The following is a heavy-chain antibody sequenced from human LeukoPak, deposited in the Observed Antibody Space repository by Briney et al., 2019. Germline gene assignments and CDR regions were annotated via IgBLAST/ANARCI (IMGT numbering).Heavy chain of an antibody. Sequence: EASVKVSCKASGYTFTSYGISWVRQAPGQGLEWMGWINPNSGVTNYAQKFQGRVTMTRYTSISTAYMELSRLTSDDTAVYYCARDSRGFSVDPWGQGTLVTVSS. J-gene: IGHJ5*02. V-gene: IGHV1-2*02. D-gene: IGHD2-15*01. CDR1: GYTFTSYG. CDR2: INPNSGVT. CDR3: ARDSRGFSVDP.